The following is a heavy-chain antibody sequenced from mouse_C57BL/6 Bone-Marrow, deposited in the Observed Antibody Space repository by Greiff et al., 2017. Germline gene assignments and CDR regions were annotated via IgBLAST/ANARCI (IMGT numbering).Heavy chain of an antibody. J-gene: IGHJ2*01. Sequence: VQLQQSGTVLARPGASVKMSCKTSGYTFTSYWMHWVKQRPGQGLEWIGAIYPGNSDTSYNQKFKGKAKLTAVTSASTAYMELSSLTNEDSAVYYCTREFITTVVHFDYWGQGTTLTVSS. D-gene: IGHD1-1*01. CDR2: IYPGNSDT. V-gene: IGHV1-5*01. CDR1: GYTFTSYW. CDR3: TREFITTVVHFDY.